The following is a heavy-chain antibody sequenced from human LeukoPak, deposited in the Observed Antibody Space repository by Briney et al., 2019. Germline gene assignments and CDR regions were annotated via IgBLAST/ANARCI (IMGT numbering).Heavy chain of an antibody. V-gene: IGHV3-21*01. CDR2: ISSSSSYI. D-gene: IGHD6-25*01. CDR3: ARDRPAGATV. J-gene: IGHJ3*01. CDR1: GFTFSSYS. Sequence: GGSLRLSCAASGFTFSSYSMNWVRQAPGKGLEWVSSISSSSSYIYYADSVKGRFTISRDNAKNSLYLQMNSLRAEDTAAYYCARDRPAGATVWGQGTMVTVSS.